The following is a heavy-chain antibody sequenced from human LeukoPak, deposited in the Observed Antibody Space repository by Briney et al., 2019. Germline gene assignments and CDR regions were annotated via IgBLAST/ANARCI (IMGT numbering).Heavy chain of an antibody. CDR2: LGRSGENK. Sequence: GGSLRLSCAASGFTFSGYSMSWVRQAPGKGLEWVSGLGRSGENKYYADSVKGRFTISRDNSKDTVYLQMNSLRAEDTAVYYCVEDVVVVVAAKPGIWGQGTLVTVSS. CDR1: GFTFSGYS. CDR3: VEDVVVVVAAKPGI. V-gene: IGHV3-23*01. D-gene: IGHD2-15*01. J-gene: IGHJ4*02.